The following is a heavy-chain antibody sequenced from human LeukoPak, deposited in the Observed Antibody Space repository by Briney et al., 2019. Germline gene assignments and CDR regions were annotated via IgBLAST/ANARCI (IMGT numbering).Heavy chain of an antibody. J-gene: IGHJ4*02. Sequence: PGGSLRLSCAASGFTFSNYAMNWVRQAPGKGLEWVSSINGIGGSTYYADSVKGRSTISRDNSKNTLYLQMNSLRAEDTAVYYCAKPARTDYADYWGQGTLVTVSS. D-gene: IGHD1-14*01. CDR2: INGIGGST. CDR3: AKPARTDYADY. CDR1: GFTFSNYA. V-gene: IGHV3-23*01.